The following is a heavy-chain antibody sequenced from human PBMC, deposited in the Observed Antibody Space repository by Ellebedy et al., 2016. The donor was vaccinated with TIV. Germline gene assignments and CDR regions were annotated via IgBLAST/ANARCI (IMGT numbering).Heavy chain of an antibody. J-gene: IGHJ6*02. CDR1: GFTFSSYW. D-gene: IGHD2/OR15-2a*01. V-gene: IGHV3-74*01. CDR2: INSDGSST. CDR3: ARLPPTSIDYYDMDV. Sequence: GESLKISXAASGFTFSSYWMHWVRQAPGKGLVWVSRINSDGSSTSYADSVKGRFTISRDNAKNTLYLQMNSLRAEDTAVYYCARLPPTSIDYYDMDVWGQGTTVTVSS.